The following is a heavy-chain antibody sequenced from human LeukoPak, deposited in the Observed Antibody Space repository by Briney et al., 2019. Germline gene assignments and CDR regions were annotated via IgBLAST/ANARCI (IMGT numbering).Heavy chain of an antibody. D-gene: IGHD6-13*01. CDR1: GYSFTSYW. V-gene: IGHV5-51*01. CDR3: ARPSAYSSRSQDY. J-gene: IGHJ4*02. CDR2: IYPGESDT. Sequence: PGESLKISCKGSGYSFTSYWIGWVRQMPGKGLEWMGIIYPGESDTRYSPSFQGQVTISADKSISTAYLQWSSLKASDTAMYYCARPSAYSSRSQDYWGQGTLVTVSS.